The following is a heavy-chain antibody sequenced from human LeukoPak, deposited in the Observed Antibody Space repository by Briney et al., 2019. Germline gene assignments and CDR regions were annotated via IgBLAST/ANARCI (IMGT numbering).Heavy chain of an antibody. D-gene: IGHD6-13*01. CDR1: GFTFSGSA. J-gene: IGHJ4*02. V-gene: IGHV3-73*01. Sequence: GGSLKLSCAASGFTFSGSAMHWVRQASGKGLEWVGRIRSKANSYATAYAASVKGRFTISRDDSKNTAYLQMNSLKTEDTAVYYCTLTLLYSSSWYGWGQGTLVTVSS. CDR3: TLTLLYSSSWYG. CDR2: IRSKANSYAT.